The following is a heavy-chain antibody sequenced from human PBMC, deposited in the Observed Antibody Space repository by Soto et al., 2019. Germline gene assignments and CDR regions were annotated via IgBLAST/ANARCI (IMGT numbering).Heavy chain of an antibody. D-gene: IGHD2-8*01. CDR2: IYYSGST. Sequence: PSETLPLTCTVSGGSLRSDYWSWMRQPPGKGLEWIGYIYYSGSTNYNPSLKSRVTISVDTSKNQFSLKLSSVTAADTAVYYCARRGSSFHPYYRYWGPGTPVTVSS. CDR1: GGSLRSDY. CDR3: ARRGSSFHPYYRY. J-gene: IGHJ4*01. V-gene: IGHV4-59*01.